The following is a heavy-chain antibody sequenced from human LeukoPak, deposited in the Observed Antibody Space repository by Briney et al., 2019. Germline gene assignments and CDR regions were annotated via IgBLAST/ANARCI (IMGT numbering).Heavy chain of an antibody. J-gene: IGHJ6*02. CDR3: AKDMRTGGYYYYGMDV. CDR1: GFTFDDYA. D-gene: IGHD3-10*01. Sequence: GGSLRLSCAASGFTFDDYAMHWVRQAPGKGLEWVSGISWNSGSIGYADSVKGRFTISRDNAKNSLYLQMNSLRAEDTALHYCAKDMRTGGYYYYGMDVWGQGTTVTVSS. V-gene: IGHV3-9*01. CDR2: ISWNSGSI.